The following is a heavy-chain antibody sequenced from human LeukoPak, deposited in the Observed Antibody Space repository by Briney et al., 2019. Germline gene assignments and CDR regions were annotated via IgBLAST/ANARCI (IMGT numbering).Heavy chain of an antibody. D-gene: IGHD1-1*01. CDR1: GFTFSSYA. CDR3: AKSGATGHYFDY. CDR2: ISAGGGST. Sequence: GGSLRLSCAASGFTFSSYAMNWVRQAPGKGLEWVSTISAGGGSTYYADSVKGRFTISRDDAKNTLDLQMNSLSAEDTAVYYCAKSGATGHYFDYWGQGTLVTVSS. V-gene: IGHV3-23*01. J-gene: IGHJ4*02.